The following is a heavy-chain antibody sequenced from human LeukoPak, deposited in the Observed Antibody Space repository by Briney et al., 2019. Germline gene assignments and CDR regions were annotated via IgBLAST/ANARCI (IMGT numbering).Heavy chain of an antibody. CDR2: IKQDGSEK. V-gene: IGHV3-7*01. Sequence: GGSLRLSCAASGFTFSSYWMSWVRQAPGKGLELVANIKQDGSEKYYVDSVKGRFTISRDNAKNSLFLQMNSLRAEDTAVYYCASAHYGDYEGFANPNFWGQGTLVTVSS. CDR1: GFTFSSYW. CDR3: ASAHYGDYEGFANPNF. J-gene: IGHJ4*02. D-gene: IGHD4-17*01.